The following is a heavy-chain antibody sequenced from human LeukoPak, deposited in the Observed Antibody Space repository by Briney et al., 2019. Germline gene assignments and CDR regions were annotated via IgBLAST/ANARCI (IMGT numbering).Heavy chain of an antibody. CDR3: ADFYETSGFFY. V-gene: IGHV1-24*01. CDR2: LDAENNKK. CDR1: GYTVTEIS. J-gene: IGHJ4*02. Sequence: ASLEVSCKVSGYTVTEISIHWVRQTPGKGLEWMGGLDAENNKKVYAQKFQGRVTMTEDTSTDTAYMELSNLKSDDTAVYFCADFYETSGFFYWGQGTLVTVSS. D-gene: IGHD3-22*01.